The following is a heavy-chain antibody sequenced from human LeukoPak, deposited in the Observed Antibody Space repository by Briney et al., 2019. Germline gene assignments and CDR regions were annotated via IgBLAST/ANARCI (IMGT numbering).Heavy chain of an antibody. V-gene: IGHV4-59*07. CDR1: GDSISSYY. CDR3: ARGRDAFDI. CDR2: IYYSGST. Sequence: SDPLSLICTVSGDSISSYYWRWIRQPPGKGLEWIGYIYYSGSTNYIPSLKSRVTISVDTSKNQFSLKLSAVTAADTAVYYCARGRDAFDIWGQGTMVTVSS. J-gene: IGHJ3*02.